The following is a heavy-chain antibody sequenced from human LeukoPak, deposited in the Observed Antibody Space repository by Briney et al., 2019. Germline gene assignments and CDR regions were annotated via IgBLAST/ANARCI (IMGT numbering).Heavy chain of an antibody. Sequence: GGSLRLSCAASGFTFSSYAMTWVRQAPGKGLEWVSYISSSGSTMYYADSVKGRFTISRDNAENSLYLQMNSLRAEDTAVYYCARDYYGSGSSYYFDYWGQGTLVTVSS. J-gene: IGHJ4*02. CDR2: ISSSGSTM. D-gene: IGHD3-10*01. V-gene: IGHV3-48*04. CDR1: GFTFSSYA. CDR3: ARDYYGSGSSYYFDY.